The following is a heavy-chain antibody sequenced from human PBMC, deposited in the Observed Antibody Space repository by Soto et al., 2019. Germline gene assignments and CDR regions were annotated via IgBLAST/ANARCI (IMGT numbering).Heavy chain of an antibody. CDR3: ARGRASGSYYLLDY. V-gene: IGHV1-8*01. D-gene: IGHD3-10*01. J-gene: IGHJ4*02. CDR1: GNTFTSYD. CDR2: INPNSGNI. Sequence: ASVKVSCKASGNTFTSYDINWVRQATGHGLEWMGWINPNSGNIGYAQKFQGRVTMTRDTAIRTAYMEVSRLRSDDTAVYYCARGRASGSYYLLDYWGQGTLVTVSS.